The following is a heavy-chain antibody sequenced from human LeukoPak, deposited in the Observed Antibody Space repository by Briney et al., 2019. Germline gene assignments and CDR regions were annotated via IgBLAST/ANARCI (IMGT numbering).Heavy chain of an antibody. V-gene: IGHV3-23*01. CDR1: GFIFNTYA. J-gene: IGHJ5*02. CDR2: ISGDGST. CDR3: AKYCSGGNCYSGLS. Sequence: GGSLRLSCAASGFIFNTYAMTWVRQAPGEGLEWVSTISGDGSTYYTGSVKGRFTISRDNSKNTLFLQMNSLRAEDTAVYYCAKYCSGGNCYSGLSWGQGTLVTVSS. D-gene: IGHD2-15*01.